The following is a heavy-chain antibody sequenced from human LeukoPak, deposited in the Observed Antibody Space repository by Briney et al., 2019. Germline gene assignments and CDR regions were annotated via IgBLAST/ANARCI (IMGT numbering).Heavy chain of an antibody. Sequence: GGSLRLSCAASGFTLSTYATTWVRQAPGKGLEWVSSIGTSGNTYYADSVKGRFTISRDNSKNTLYLQMNSLRAEDTAVYYCPRGQSQYYFGMDVWGRRNTLTVSS. CDR3: PRGQSQYYFGMDV. CDR2: IGTSGNT. CDR1: GFTLSTYA. J-gene: IGHJ6*02. V-gene: IGHV3-23*01.